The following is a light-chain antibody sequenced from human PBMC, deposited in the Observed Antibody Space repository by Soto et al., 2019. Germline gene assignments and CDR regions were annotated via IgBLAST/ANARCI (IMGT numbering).Light chain of an antibody. CDR1: QSVSSSY. CDR2: GAS. CDR3: QQCGSSPRT. V-gene: IGKV3-20*01. Sequence: EIVLTQSPGTLSLSPGERATISCRASQSVSSSYLAWYQQKPGQAPRLLIYGASSRATGTPDRFSGSGSGTDFTLTISRLEPEDFAVYYCQQCGSSPRTFGQGTKVDIK. J-gene: IGKJ1*01.